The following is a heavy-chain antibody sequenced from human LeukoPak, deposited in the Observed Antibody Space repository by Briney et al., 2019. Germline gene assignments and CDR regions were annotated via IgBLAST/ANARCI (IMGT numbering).Heavy chain of an antibody. D-gene: IGHD5-18*01. V-gene: IGHV1-69*13. CDR3: ARDRDTARREEFDP. CDR1: GGTFSSYA. J-gene: IGHJ5*02. CDR2: IIPIFGTA. Sequence: GASVKVSCKASGGTFSSYAISWVRQAPGQGLEWMGGIIPIFGTANYAQKFQGRVTITADESTSTAYMELSSLRSEDTAVYYCARDRDTARREEFDPWGQGTLVTVSS.